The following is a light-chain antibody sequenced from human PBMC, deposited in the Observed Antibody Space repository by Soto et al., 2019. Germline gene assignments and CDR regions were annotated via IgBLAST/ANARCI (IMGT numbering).Light chain of an antibody. CDR1: QSTSGW. J-gene: IGKJ2*01. CDR2: KAS. V-gene: IGKV1-5*03. CDR3: QQDIFLYT. Sequence: DIQLTQSTSTLSAFVGDRVTITCRASQSTSGWVAWYQQKTGKAPKLLIYKASSLESGVPSRFSGSGSETEFTITISRLQADDSANYYRQQDIFLYTFAQGTKVDIK.